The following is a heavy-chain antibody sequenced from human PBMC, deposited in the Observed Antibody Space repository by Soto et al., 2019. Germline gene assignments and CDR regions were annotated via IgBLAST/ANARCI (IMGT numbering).Heavy chain of an antibody. V-gene: IGHV3-23*01. CDR2: ISGSGGST. CDR3: AKELELGYYYYGMDV. CDR1: GFTFSSYA. D-gene: IGHD1-7*01. Sequence: GGSLILSSASSGFTFSSYAMSWVRQAPGKGLEWVSAISGSGGSTYYADSVKGRFTISRDNSKNTLYLQMNSLRAEDTAVYYCAKELELGYYYYGMDVWGQGTTVTVSS. J-gene: IGHJ6*02.